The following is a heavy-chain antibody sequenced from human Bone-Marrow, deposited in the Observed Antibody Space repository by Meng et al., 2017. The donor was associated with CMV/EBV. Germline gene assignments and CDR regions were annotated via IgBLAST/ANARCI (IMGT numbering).Heavy chain of an antibody. CDR3: TTGRLDYYDSSGYYYSSSGAFDI. CDR1: GFTFSSYG. D-gene: IGHD3-22*01. V-gene: IGHV3-33*01. J-gene: IGHJ3*02. Sequence: GESLKISCAASGFTFSSYGMHWVRQAPGKGLEWVAVIWYDGSNKYYADSVKGRFTISRDNSKNTLYLQMNSLRAEDTAVYYCTTGRLDYYDSSGYYYSSSGAFDIWGQGTMVTVSS. CDR2: IWYDGSNK.